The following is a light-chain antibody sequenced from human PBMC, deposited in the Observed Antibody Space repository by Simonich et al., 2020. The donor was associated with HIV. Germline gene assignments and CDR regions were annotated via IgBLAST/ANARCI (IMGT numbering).Light chain of an antibody. J-gene: IGKJ2*01. CDR3: LQHDNFPYT. V-gene: IGKV5-2*01. CDR2: EAT. CDR1: QDIDDD. Sequence: DTTPTQSPAFISATPGNKVNTSCKASQDIDDDKNCYKQTPGEAAICIIQEATTLVPGIPPRFSGSGYGTDFTLTMNNIESEDAAYYFCLQHDNFPYTFGQGTKLEIK.